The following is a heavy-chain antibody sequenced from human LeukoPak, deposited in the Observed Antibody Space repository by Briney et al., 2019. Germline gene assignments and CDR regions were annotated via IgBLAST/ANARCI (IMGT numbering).Heavy chain of an antibody. V-gene: IGHV4-38-2*01. D-gene: IGHD1-20*01. CDR3: ARPNWNDDFDY. Sequence: SETLSLTCAVSGYSISSGYYWGWIRQPPGKGLEWIGIIYHSGSTYYNPSLKSRVTISVDTSKNQFSLKLSSVTAADTAVYYCARPNWNDDFDYWGQGTLVTVSS. J-gene: IGHJ4*02. CDR1: GYSISSGYY. CDR2: IYHSGST.